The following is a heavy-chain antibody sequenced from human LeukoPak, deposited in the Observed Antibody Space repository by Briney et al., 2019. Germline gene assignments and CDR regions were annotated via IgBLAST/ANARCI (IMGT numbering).Heavy chain of an antibody. CDR3: ASAYDSSGYYRGAFDI. J-gene: IGHJ3*02. V-gene: IGHV3-48*04. CDR1: GFTFSSYS. CDR2: ISSSSSTI. D-gene: IGHD3-22*01. Sequence: GGSLRLSCAASGFTFSSYSMNWVRQAPGKGLEWVSYISSSSSTIYYADSVKGRFTISRDNAKNSLYLQMNSLRAEDTAVYYCASAYDSSGYYRGAFDIWGQGTMVTVSS.